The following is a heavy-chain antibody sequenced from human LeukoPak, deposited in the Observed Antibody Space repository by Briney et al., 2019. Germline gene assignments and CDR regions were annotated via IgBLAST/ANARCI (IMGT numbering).Heavy chain of an antibody. Sequence: PGGSLRLSCAASGFTFSNAWMSWVRQAPGKGLEWVGRIKSKTDGGTTDYAAPVKGRSTISRDDSKNTLYLQMNSLKTEDTAVYYCTTLVPAAITGPYYYYMDVWGKGTTVTVSS. CDR3: TTLVPAAITGPYYYYMDV. V-gene: IGHV3-15*01. CDR1: GFTFSNAW. D-gene: IGHD2-2*02. J-gene: IGHJ6*03. CDR2: IKSKTDGGTT.